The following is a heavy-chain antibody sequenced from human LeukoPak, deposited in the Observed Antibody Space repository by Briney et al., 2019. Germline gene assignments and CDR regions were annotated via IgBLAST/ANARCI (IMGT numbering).Heavy chain of an antibody. CDR1: GGTFSSYA. Sequence: GASVKVSCKASGGTFSSYAISWVRQAPGQGLEWMGGIIPILGIANYAQKFQGRVTITADKSTSTAYMELSSLRSEDTAVYYCARDKGPYCSGGSCYQKAFDIWGQGTMVTVSS. CDR2: IIPILGIA. CDR3: ARDKGPYCSGGSCYQKAFDI. D-gene: IGHD2-15*01. V-gene: IGHV1-69*10. J-gene: IGHJ3*02.